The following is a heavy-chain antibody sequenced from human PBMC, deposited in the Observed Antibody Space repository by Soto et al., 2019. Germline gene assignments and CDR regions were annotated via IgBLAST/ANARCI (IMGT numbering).Heavy chain of an antibody. CDR3: ARGPYYYYYMDV. V-gene: IGHV1-8*01. Sequence: QVQLVQSGAEVKKPGASVKVSCKASGYTFTSYDINWVRQATGQGLEWMGWMNPNSGNTGYAQKFRGRLTMTRNTSISTAYMELSSLRSEDTAVYYCARGPYYYYYMDVWGKGTTVTVSS. J-gene: IGHJ6*03. CDR1: GYTFTSYD. CDR2: MNPNSGNT.